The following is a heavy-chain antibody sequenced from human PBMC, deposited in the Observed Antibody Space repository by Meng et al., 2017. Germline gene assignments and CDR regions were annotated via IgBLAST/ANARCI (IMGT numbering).Heavy chain of an antibody. Sequence: SLKISCAASGFTFDDYAMHWVRHAPGKGLEWVSGISWNSGSIGYADSVKGRFTISRDNAKNSLYLQMNSLRAEDTDLYYCAKTPNYDFGSGYYWGAGYFDYWGQGTLVTVSS. CDR3: AKTPNYDFGSGYYWGAGYFDY. V-gene: IGHV3-9*01. D-gene: IGHD3-3*01. CDR1: GFTFDDYA. J-gene: IGHJ4*02. CDR2: ISWNSGSI.